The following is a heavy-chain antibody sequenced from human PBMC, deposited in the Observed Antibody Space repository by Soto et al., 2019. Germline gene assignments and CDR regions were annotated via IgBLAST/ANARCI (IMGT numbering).Heavy chain of an antibody. CDR3: ARDRLDVVVPAAILDY. V-gene: IGHV3-30-3*01. CDR1: GFTFSSYA. CDR2: ISYDGSNK. J-gene: IGHJ4*02. Sequence: GGSLRLSCAASGFTFSSYAMHWVRQAPGKGLEWVAVISYDGSNKYYADSVKGRFTISRDNSKNTLYLQMNSLRVEDTAPYYCARDRLDVVVPAAILDYWGQGTLVTVSS. D-gene: IGHD2-2*02.